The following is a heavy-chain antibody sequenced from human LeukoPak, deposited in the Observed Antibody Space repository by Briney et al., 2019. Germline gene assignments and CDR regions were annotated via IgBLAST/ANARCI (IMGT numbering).Heavy chain of an antibody. CDR2: ISAYNGNT. CDR1: GYTFTSYG. V-gene: IGHV1-18*01. CDR3: ARVLSSSWYGGGYLDL. D-gene: IGHD6-13*01. J-gene: IGHJ2*01. Sequence: ASVKVSCKASGYTFTSYGISWVRQAPGQGLEWMGWISAYNGNTNYAQKLQGRVTMTRNTSINTAYMELSSLRSDDTAVYYCARVLSSSWYGGGYLDLWGRGTQVTVSS.